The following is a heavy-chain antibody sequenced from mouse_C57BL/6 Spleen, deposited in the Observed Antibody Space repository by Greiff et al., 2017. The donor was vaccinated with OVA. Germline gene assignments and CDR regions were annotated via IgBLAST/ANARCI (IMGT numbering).Heavy chain of an antibody. CDR1: GFTFSDYG. Sequence: EVKLMESGGGLVKPGGSLKLSCAASGFTFSDYGMHWVRHAPEKGLEWVAYISSGSSTISYADTVKGRFTISRDNAKNTLFLQMTSLRSEDTAMYYCARTREVAKNFDVWGTGTTVTVSS. V-gene: IGHV5-17*01. J-gene: IGHJ1*03. CDR2: ISSGSSTI. D-gene: IGHD1-1*01. CDR3: ARTREVAKNFDV.